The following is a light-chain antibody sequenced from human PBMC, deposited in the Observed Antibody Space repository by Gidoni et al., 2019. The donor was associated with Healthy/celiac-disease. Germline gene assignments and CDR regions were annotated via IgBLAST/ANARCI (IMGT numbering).Light chain of an antibody. CDR3: QQSYSTPRT. CDR1: QSISSY. Sequence: DIQMTQSPSSLSASVGDRATITCRASQSISSYLNWYQQKPGKAPKLLIYAASSLQSGVPSRFSGSGSGTDFTLTISSLQPEDFATYYCQQSYSTPRTFXQXTKLEIK. V-gene: IGKV1-39*01. CDR2: AAS. J-gene: IGKJ2*01.